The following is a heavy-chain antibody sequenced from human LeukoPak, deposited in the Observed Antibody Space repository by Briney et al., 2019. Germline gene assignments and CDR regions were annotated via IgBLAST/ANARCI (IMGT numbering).Heavy chain of an antibody. J-gene: IGHJ4*02. V-gene: IGHV3-21*01. D-gene: IGHD1-1*01. CDR3: ARALTTLTYEGY. CDR2: ISGSNRYI. Sequence: GGSLRLSCAASGFTFSSYTMHWIRQAPGKGLEWVSSISGSNRYIFYADSVKVRFTVSRDNAKDSLYLQMNSLRAEDTAVYYCARALTTLTYEGYWGQGPLVTVSS. CDR1: GFTFSSYT.